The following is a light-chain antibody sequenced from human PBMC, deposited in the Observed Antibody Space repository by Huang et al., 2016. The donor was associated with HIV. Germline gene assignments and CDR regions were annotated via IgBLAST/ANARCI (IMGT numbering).Light chain of an antibody. V-gene: IGKV3-15*01. CDR1: QSVNSD. CDR2: GAS. CDR3: QQYNNWPLTWT. Sequence: EIVMTQSPATLSVSPGARATLSCRASQSVNSDLAWYQQKPGQAPRLLMFGASTRATGIPARFSGSGSGTEFTLTISSLQSEDFAVYYCQQYNNWPLTWTFGQGTKVEIK. J-gene: IGKJ1*01.